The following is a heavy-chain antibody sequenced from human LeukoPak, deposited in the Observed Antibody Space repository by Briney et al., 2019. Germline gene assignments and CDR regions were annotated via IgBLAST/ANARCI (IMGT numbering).Heavy chain of an antibody. D-gene: IGHD3-10*01. CDR2: ISSSGSTI. Sequence: GRSLRLSCAASGFTFSSYEMNWVRQAPGKGLEWVSYISSSGSTIYYADSVKGRFTISRDNAKNSLYLQMNSLRAEDTAVYYCARVHEYYYGSGPFDYWGQGTLVTVSS. CDR3: ARVHEYYYGSGPFDY. V-gene: IGHV3-48*03. CDR1: GFTFSSYE. J-gene: IGHJ4*02.